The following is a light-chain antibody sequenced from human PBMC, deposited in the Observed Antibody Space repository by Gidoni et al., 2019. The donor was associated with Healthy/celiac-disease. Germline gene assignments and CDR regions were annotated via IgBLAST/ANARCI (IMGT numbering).Light chain of an antibody. CDR3: QQYNNWPPIT. V-gene: IGKV3-15*01. J-gene: IGKJ5*01. CDR2: GAS. Sequence: ELVMTQTPATLSMSPGERATLSCRASQSVSSNLAWYQQKPGQAPRLLIYGASTRATGIPARFSGSVSGTEFTFTISSLQSEDFAFYYCQQYNNWPPITFGQGTRLEIK. CDR1: QSVSSN.